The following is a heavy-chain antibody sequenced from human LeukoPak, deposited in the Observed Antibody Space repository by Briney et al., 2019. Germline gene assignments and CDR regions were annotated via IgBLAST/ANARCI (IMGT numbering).Heavy chain of an antibody. CDR1: GFTFSTYN. D-gene: IGHD5-24*01. J-gene: IGHJ4*02. V-gene: IGHV3-48*01. Sequence: PGGSLRLSCAASGFTFSTYNMNWVRQAPGKGLEWASYISGNNDNIHYADSVKGRFTISRDDAKNSLYLQMNSLRAEDTAVYYCARHCCRDGYNFDSWGQGTLVTVSS. CDR3: ARHCCRDGYNFDS. CDR2: ISGNNDNI.